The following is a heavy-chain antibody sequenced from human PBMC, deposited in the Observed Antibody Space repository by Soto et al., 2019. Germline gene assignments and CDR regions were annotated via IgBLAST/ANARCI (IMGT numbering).Heavy chain of an antibody. Sequence: SVKVSCKASGGTFSSYAISWVRQAPGQGLEWMGGIIPIFGTANYAQKFQGRVTITADKSTSTAYMELSSLRSEDTAVYYCARLTITMVRGGLGNWFDSWSQGTLVTVSA. D-gene: IGHD3-10*01. CDR1: GGTFSSYA. CDR2: IIPIFGTA. J-gene: IGHJ5*01. CDR3: ARLTITMVRGGLGNWFDS. V-gene: IGHV1-69*06.